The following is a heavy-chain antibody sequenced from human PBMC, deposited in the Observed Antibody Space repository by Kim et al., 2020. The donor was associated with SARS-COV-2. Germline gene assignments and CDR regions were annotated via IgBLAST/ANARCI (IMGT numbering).Heavy chain of an antibody. CDR3: ARDRTYSSSWYVWGAFDY. D-gene: IGHD6-13*01. J-gene: IGHJ4*02. V-gene: IGHV3-30*01. Sequence: KGRFTISRDNSKNTLYLQMNSLRAEDTAVYYCARDRTYSSSWYVWGAFDYWGQGTLVTVSS.